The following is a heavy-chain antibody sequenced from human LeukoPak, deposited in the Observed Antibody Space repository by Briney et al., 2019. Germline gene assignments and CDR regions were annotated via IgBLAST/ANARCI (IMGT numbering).Heavy chain of an antibody. D-gene: IGHD2-21*02. J-gene: IGHJ4*02. CDR3: HGDSYSTQVDY. Sequence: PGRSLRLSCAASGFTFSNYAMHWVRQAPGEGLEWVAVVLSDGNYKDYADSVKGRFTISRDNSKNTLYLQMNSLRGEDTALYYCHGDSYSTQVDYWGRGTLVTVSS. CDR1: GFTFSNYA. CDR2: VLSDGNYK. V-gene: IGHV3-30-3*01.